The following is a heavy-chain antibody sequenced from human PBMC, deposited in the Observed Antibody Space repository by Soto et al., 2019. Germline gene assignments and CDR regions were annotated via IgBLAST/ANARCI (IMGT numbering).Heavy chain of an antibody. CDR2: IYYSGST. Sequence: SETLSLTCTVSGGSISSGANYWSWIRQHPGKGLEWIGYIYYSGSTYYNPSLKSRVTTSVDTSKNQFSLKLSSVTAAGTAVYYCARGTMMDYWGQGTLVTVSS. CDR1: GGSISSGANY. V-gene: IGHV4-31*03. D-gene: IGHD3-22*01. J-gene: IGHJ4*02. CDR3: ARGTMMDY.